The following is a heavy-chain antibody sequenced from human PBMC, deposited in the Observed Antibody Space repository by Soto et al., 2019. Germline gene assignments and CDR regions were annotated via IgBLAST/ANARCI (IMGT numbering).Heavy chain of an antibody. D-gene: IGHD3-22*01. V-gene: IGHV3-23*01. J-gene: IGHJ4*02. CDR1: GFTFSSYA. CDR2: ISGSGGST. Sequence: EVQLLESGGGLVQPGGSLRLSCAASGFTFSSYAMSWVRQAPGKGLEWVSAISGSGGSTYYADSVKGRFTISRDNSKNTLYLQMNSLRAEDTAVYYCAKGRRYYDSSGYSPIYWGQRTLVTVSS. CDR3: AKGRRYYDSSGYSPIY.